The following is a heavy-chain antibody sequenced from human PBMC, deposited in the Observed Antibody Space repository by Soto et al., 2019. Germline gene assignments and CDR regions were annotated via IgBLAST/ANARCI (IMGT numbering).Heavy chain of an antibody. D-gene: IGHD5-18*01. CDR2: ISAYNGNT. CDR3: AREEYSYGHNWFDP. V-gene: IGHV1-18*04. J-gene: IGHJ5*02. CDR1: GYTFTSYG. Sequence: GASVKVSCKASGYTFTSYGISWVRQARGQGLEWMGWISAYNGNTNYAQKLQGRVTMTTDTSTSTAYMELRSLRSDDTAVYYCAREEYSYGHNWFDPWGQGTLVTVSS.